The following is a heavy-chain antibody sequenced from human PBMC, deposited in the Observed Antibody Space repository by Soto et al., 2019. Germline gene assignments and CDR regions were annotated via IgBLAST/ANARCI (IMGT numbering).Heavy chain of an antibody. CDR2: IRSKANSYAT. CDR3: TRTPCRVLRFLEKGFDP. Sequence: GGSLRLSCAASGFTFSGSAMHWVRQASGKGLEWVGRIRSKANSYATAYAASVKGRFTISRDDSKNTAYLQMNSLKTEDTAVYYCTRTPCRVLRFLEKGFDPWGQGTLVTVSS. J-gene: IGHJ5*02. D-gene: IGHD3-3*01. CDR1: GFTFSGSA. V-gene: IGHV3-73*01.